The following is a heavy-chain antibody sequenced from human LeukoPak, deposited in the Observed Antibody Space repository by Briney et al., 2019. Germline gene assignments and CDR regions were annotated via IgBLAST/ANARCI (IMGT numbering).Heavy chain of an antibody. CDR2: ISSSNSYI. J-gene: IGHJ5*02. Sequence: GGSLRLSCAASGFTFSSYSMNWVRQAPGKGLEWVSSISSSNSYIYYADSVKGRFTISRDNAKNSLYLQMNSLRAEDTAVYYCARTYGDWEGWFGPWGQGALVTVSS. CDR3: ARTYGDWEGWFGP. CDR1: GFTFSSYS. D-gene: IGHD4-17*01. V-gene: IGHV3-21*01.